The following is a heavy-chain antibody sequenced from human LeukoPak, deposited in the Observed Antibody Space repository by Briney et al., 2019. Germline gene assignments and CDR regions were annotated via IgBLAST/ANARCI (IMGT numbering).Heavy chain of an antibody. CDR2: IYYSGST. CDR3: ARRAGYTSSWYEY. J-gene: IGHJ4*02. CDR1: GDSISTSSYY. V-gene: IGHV4-61*01. Sequence: SETLSLTCTVSGDSISTSSYYWNWIRQPPGKGLEWIGYIYYSGSTNYNPSLKSRVTISLDTAKNQLSLKLSSVTAADTAVYYCARRAGYTSSWYEYWGQGTLVTVSS. D-gene: IGHD6-13*01.